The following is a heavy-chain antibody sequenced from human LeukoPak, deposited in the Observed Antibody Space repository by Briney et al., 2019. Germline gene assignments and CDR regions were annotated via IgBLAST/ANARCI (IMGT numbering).Heavy chain of an antibody. D-gene: IGHD1-26*01. J-gene: IGHJ4*02. V-gene: IGHV1-69*13. Sequence: SVKVSCKASGGTFSSYAISWVRQAPGQGLEWMGGIIPIFGTANYAQKFQGRVTITADESTSTAYMELSSLRSEDTAVYYCARPPLVGATRWVYFDYWGQGTLVTVSS. CDR3: ARPPLVGATRWVYFDY. CDR2: IIPIFGTA. CDR1: GGTFSSYA.